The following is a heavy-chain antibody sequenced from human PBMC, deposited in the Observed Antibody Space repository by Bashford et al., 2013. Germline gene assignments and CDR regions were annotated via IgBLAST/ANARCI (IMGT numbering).Heavy chain of an antibody. CDR3: ALVRFNSGWRFDY. J-gene: IGHJ4*02. Sequence: VRQAPGKGLEWVSTITVDGANTYHADSVKGRLTISRDNSKNTLYLQMNSPRAEDTAVYYCALVRFNSGWRFDYWGQGTLVTVSS. CDR2: ITVDGANT. D-gene: IGHD6-19*01. V-gene: IGHV3-23*01.